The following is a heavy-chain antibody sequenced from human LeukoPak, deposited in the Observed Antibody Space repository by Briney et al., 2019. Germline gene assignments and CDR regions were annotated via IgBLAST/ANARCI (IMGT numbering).Heavy chain of an antibody. CDR2: INSEGRST. CDR3: ARWSDIDY. V-gene: IGHV3-74*03. CDR1: GFTLSSYW. Sequence: GGSLRLSCAAGGFTLSSYWMDWVRQAQGKGRVWVSRINSEGRSTMYGDSVKGRFPISRDNAKNTLYLQMTSLRAEDTAVYYCARWSDIDYWGQGTLVTVSS. J-gene: IGHJ4*02.